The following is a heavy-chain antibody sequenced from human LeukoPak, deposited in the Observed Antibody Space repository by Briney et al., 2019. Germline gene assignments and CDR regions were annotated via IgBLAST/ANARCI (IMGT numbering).Heavy chain of an antibody. CDR2: TNHGGST. J-gene: IGHJ4*02. D-gene: IGHD3-16*02. CDR3: ASHYSSGSYRYTGSFDS. CDR1: GGSFSDHY. Sequence: SETLSLTCAVYGGSFSDHYWSWIRQPPGKGLEWIGETNHGGSTNYSPSLKSRVSISVDTSKNQFSLKLNSVTAADAAVYFCASHYSSGSYRYTGSFDSWGQGNVVTVSS. V-gene: IGHV4-34*01.